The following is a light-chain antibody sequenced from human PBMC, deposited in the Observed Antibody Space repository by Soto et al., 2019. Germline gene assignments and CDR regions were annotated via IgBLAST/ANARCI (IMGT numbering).Light chain of an antibody. V-gene: IGKV3-15*01. J-gene: IGKJ1*01. CDR1: QSVSNN. CDR3: QQYHYWWT. CDR2: GAS. Sequence: EIVLTQSPGTLSLSPGERATLSFRASQSVSNNLAWFQQKPGQVPRLLIYGASNRATGVSARFSGSGSGTEFTLTISSLQSEDFAVYYCQQYHYWWTFGQGTKVDIK.